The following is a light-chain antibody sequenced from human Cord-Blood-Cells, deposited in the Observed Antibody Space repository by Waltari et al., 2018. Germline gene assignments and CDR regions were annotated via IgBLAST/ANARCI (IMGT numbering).Light chain of an antibody. CDR2: EGS. V-gene: IGLV2-23*01. CDR3: CSYAGSSTLV. Sequence: QSALTQPASVSGSPGQSITISCTGTSSDVGSYNLVSWYQQHPGKAPELMIYEGSKRPCGVSNRFSGSKSGNTASLTISGLQAEDEADYYCCSYAGSSTLVFGGGTKLTVL. J-gene: IGLJ3*02. CDR1: SSDVGSYNL.